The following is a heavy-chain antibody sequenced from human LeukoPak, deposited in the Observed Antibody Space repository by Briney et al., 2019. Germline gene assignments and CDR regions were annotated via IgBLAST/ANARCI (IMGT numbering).Heavy chain of an antibody. V-gene: IGHV3-21*06. CDR2: ISSSSSYI. Sequence: GGSLRLSCAASGFTFSSYSMNWVRQAPGKGLEWVSFISSSSSYIYYTDSVKGRFTISRDNARNSLFLQMNSLRADDTAVYYCARAPPGIATLAGYMDVWGKGTTVTVSS. J-gene: IGHJ6*03. D-gene: IGHD6-6*01. CDR3: ARAPPGIATLAGYMDV. CDR1: GFTFSSYS.